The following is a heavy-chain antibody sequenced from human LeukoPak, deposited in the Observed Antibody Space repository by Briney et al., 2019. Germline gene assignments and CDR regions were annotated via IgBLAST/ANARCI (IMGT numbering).Heavy chain of an antibody. CDR3: ARPHYYDSSGYYFFGLRGNPGAFDI. CDR1: GYSFTSYW. Sequence: GESLKISCRGSGYSFTSYWIGWVRQMPGKGLEWMGIIYPGDSDTRYSPSFQGQVTISADKSISTAYLQWSSLKASDTAMYYCARPHYYDSSGYYFFGLRGNPGAFDIWGQGTMVTVSS. D-gene: IGHD3-22*01. CDR2: IYPGDSDT. J-gene: IGHJ3*02. V-gene: IGHV5-51*01.